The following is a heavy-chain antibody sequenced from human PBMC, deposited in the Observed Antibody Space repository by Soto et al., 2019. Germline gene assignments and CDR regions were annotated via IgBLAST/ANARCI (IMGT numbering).Heavy chain of an antibody. CDR3: ARLDTAMAFDY. J-gene: IGHJ4*02. CDR2: IWYDGSNK. V-gene: IGHV3-33*01. Sequence: PGGSLRLSCAASGFTFSSYGMHWVRQAPGKGLEWVAVIWYDGSNKYYADSVKGRFTISRDNSKNTLYLQMNSLRAEDTAVYYCARLDTAMAFDYWGQGTLVTVSS. CDR1: GFTFSSYG. D-gene: IGHD5-18*01.